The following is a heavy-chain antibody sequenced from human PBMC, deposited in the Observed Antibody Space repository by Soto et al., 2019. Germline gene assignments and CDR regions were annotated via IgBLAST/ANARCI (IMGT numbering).Heavy chain of an antibody. D-gene: IGHD2-15*01. CDR3: ARGPGYCSAGSCYAGWFDT. CDR2: VNHNRRN. Sequence: QVQLQQWGAGLLKPSETLSLTCAVYGESFSGNFWSWIRQPPGKGLEWIGDVNHNRRNNYNPSHKSRVTMSVDTSKTQISLKLTSVTAADTAVYFCARGPGYCSAGSCYAGWFDTWGKGTLVIVSS. J-gene: IGHJ5*02. CDR1: GESFSGNF. V-gene: IGHV4-34*01.